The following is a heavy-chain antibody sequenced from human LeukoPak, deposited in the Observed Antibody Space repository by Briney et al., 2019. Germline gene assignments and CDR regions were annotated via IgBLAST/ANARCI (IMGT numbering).Heavy chain of an antibody. V-gene: IGHV3-7*03. J-gene: IGHJ4*02. D-gene: IGHD2-15*01. CDR2: INHNGNVN. CDR3: ATSVGYPSSGGSLDY. Sequence: PGGSLRLSCAASGFTFSSYWMNWARQAPGKGLEWVASINHNGNVNYYVDSVKGRFTISRDNAKNSLYLQMSNLRAEDTAVYYCATSVGYPSSGGSLDYWGQGTLVTVSS. CDR1: GFTFSSYW.